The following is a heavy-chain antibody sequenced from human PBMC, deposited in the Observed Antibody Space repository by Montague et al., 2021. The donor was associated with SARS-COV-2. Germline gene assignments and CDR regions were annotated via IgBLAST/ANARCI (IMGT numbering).Heavy chain of an antibody. J-gene: IGHJ4*02. D-gene: IGHD3-3*01. Sequence: SETLSLTCTVAGGSISSYYWSWIRQPPGKGLEWIGYVDYSGSTNYNPSLRSGVTISVDTSKNQFSLKLSSVTAADTAVYYCARAPVAHITIFGVVTSFDYWGQGTLVTVSS. CDR2: VDYSGST. CDR1: GGSISSYY. CDR3: ARAPVAHITIFGVVTSFDY. V-gene: IGHV4-59*01.